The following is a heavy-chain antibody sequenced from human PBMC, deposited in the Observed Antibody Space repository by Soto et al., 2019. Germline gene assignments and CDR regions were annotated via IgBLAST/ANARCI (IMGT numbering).Heavy chain of an antibody. Sequence: QVQLVQSGPEVKRPGASVTVSCKGSGFTFPTFGFTWVRQAPGQGLEWMGWIGAYSGNTTYAEHLQGRVTMTTDTATSTAYMQLSSLRSDDTAVYYCARDGYGDCVGNYYHYFGLDVWGQGTTVTVSS. CDR1: GFTFPTFG. CDR3: ARDGYGDCVGNYYHYFGLDV. J-gene: IGHJ6*02. V-gene: IGHV1-18*01. CDR2: IGAYSGNT. D-gene: IGHD4-17*01.